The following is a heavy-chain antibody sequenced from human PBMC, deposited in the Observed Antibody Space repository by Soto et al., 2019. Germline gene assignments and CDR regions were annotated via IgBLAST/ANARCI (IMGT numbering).Heavy chain of an antibody. J-gene: IGHJ4*02. V-gene: IGHV4-59*12. Sequence: SETLSLTCTVTGGSISGYYWSWIRQPPGKGLEWIGYIFYSGSTNSNPSLKSRVTMLFDTSKNQFSLKLRPEDTAVFYCAKEIAASGVPLFDYWGQGTLVTV. D-gene: IGHD6-13*01. CDR1: GGSISGYY. CDR2: IFYSGST. CDR3: AKEIAASGVPLFDY.